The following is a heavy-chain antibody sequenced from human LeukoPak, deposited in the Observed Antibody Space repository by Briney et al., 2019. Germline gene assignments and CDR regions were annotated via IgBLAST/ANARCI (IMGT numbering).Heavy chain of an antibody. J-gene: IGHJ4*02. Sequence: SETLSLTCTVSGGSISSTSYYWGWIRQPPGKGLEWIGYIYHSGSTYYNPSLKSRVTISVDRSKNQFSLKLSSVTAADTAVYYCARGWDGSGGSSTPGFDYWGQGTLVTVSS. CDR1: GGSISSTSYY. CDR2: IYHSGST. D-gene: IGHD2-15*01. CDR3: ARGWDGSGGSSTPGFDY. V-gene: IGHV4-39*07.